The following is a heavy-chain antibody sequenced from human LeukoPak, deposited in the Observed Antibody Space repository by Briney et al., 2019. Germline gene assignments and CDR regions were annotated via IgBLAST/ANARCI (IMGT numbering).Heavy chain of an antibody. CDR3: ARRDYYGSGSYYSHNWFDP. CDR2: INPNSGGT. J-gene: IGHJ5*02. CDR1: GYTFTGYY. V-gene: IGHV1-2*02. Sequence: ASVKVSCKASGYTFTGYYMHWVRPAPGQGLEGMGWINPNSGGTNYAQKFQGRVTMTRDTSISTAYMELSRLRSDDTAVYYCARRDYYGSGSYYSHNWFDPWGQGTLVTVSS. D-gene: IGHD3-10*01.